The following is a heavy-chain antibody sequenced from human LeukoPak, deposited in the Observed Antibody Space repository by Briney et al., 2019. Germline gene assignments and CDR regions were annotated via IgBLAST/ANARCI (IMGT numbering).Heavy chain of an antibody. D-gene: IGHD6-13*01. Sequence: ASVKVSCKASGYTFTGYYMHWVRQAPGQGLEWMGWINPNSGGTNYAQKFQGRVTMTRDTSISTAYMELSRLRSDDTAVYYCARDQDGDSSSWPTDMDVWGKGTTVTVSS. J-gene: IGHJ6*03. CDR1: GYTFTGYY. CDR3: ARDQDGDSSSWPTDMDV. CDR2: INPNSGGT. V-gene: IGHV1-2*02.